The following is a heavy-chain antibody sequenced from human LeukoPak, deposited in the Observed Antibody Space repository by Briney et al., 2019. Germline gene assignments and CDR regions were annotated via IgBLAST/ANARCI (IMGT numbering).Heavy chain of an antibody. V-gene: IGHV4-59*01. CDR1: GGSISSYY. Sequence: SETLSLTCTVSGGSISSYYWSWLRQPPGKGLEWIGYIYYSGSTNYNPSLKSRVTISVDTSKNQFSLKLSSVTAADTAVYYCARDKWGVRGRFFDIWGQGTMVTVSS. J-gene: IGHJ3*02. D-gene: IGHD3-10*01. CDR3: ARDKWGVRGRFFDI. CDR2: IYYSGST.